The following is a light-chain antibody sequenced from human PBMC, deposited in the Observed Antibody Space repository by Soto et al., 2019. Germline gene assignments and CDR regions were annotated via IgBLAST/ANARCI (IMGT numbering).Light chain of an antibody. CDR2: SNI. J-gene: IGLJ3*02. CDR3: AAWDDSLSGPV. CDR1: SSNIGRYY. Sequence: QSVLTQPPSASGTPGQRVTISCSGSSSNIGRYYVYWYQHLPGAAPKLLIYSNIQRPSGVPDRFSGSKSGTSASLAISGLRSEDEADYYCAAWDDSLSGPVFGGGTKLTVL. V-gene: IGLV1-47*02.